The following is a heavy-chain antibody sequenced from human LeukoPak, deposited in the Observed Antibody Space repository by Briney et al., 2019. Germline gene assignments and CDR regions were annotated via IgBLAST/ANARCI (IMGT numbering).Heavy chain of an antibody. D-gene: IGHD3-3*01. V-gene: IGHV1-69*13. CDR3: ARGHRFDRSPADY. Sequence: SVNVSCKVSGYTLTELSMHWVRQPPGKGLEWMGWIIPIFGTANYAQKCQGRVTLTADESTSTAYMELSRLRSEDTAVYYWARGHRFDRSPADYWGQGALVTVSS. CDR1: GYTLTELS. J-gene: IGHJ4*02. CDR2: IIPIFGTA.